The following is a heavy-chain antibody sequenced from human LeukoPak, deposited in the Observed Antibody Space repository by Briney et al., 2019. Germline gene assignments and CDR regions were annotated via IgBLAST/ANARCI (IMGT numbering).Heavy chain of an antibody. Sequence: PGGSLRLSCAASGFTFSTYWMHWVRQTPGKGLVWVSRINSDESGTSYADSVKGRFTISRDNAKNTLYLQMNSLRAEDTAVYYCTRSTGSYYDSSAYYDYWGQGTLVTVSS. CDR1: GFTFSTYW. J-gene: IGHJ4*02. V-gene: IGHV3-74*01. CDR2: INSDESGT. CDR3: TRSTGSYYDSSAYYDY. D-gene: IGHD3-22*01.